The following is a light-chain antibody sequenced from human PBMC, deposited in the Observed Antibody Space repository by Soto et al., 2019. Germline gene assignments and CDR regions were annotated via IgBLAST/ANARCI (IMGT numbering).Light chain of an antibody. CDR1: QSVSSSY. CDR2: DAS. V-gene: IGKV3-11*01. CDR3: QQRSNWPRWT. Sequence: EIVLTQSPATLSVSPGERATLSCRASQSVSSSYLAWYQQKPGQAPRLLIYDASNRATGIPARFSGSGSGTDFTLTISSLEPEDFAVYYCQQRSNWPRWTFGQGTKVDIK. J-gene: IGKJ1*01.